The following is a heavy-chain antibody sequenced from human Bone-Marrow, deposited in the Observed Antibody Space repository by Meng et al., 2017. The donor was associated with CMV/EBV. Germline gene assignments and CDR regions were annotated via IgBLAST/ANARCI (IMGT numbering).Heavy chain of an antibody. CDR1: GFTFSSYA. CDR2: INWNGGST. J-gene: IGHJ4*02. CDR3: ARGLVVPAAINYFDY. V-gene: IGHV3-20*04. Sequence: GESLKISCAASGFTFSSYAMSWVRQAPGKGLEWVSGINWNGGSTGYADSVKGRFTISRDNAKNSLYLQMNSLRAEDTALYYCARGLVVPAAINYFDYWGQGTLVTVSS. D-gene: IGHD2-2*01.